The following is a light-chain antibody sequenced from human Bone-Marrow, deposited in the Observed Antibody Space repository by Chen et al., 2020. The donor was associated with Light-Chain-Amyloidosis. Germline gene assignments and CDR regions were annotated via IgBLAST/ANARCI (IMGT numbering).Light chain of an antibody. CDR2: KVS. CDR3: MQGISWRS. V-gene: IGKV2-30*02. Sequence: DVVMTQSPLSLSVTLGQPASIFCRSSQSLLHTDGYTYLNWFQQRPGQSPRRLIYKVSIRDSGVQDRFSGSGSGTDFTRKISRVEAEDVGIYYCMQGISWRSFGQGTKLEI. CDR1: QSLLHTDGYTY. J-gene: IGKJ2*03.